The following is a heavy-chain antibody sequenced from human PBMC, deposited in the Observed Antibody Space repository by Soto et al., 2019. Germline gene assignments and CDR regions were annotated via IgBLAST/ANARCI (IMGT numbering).Heavy chain of an antibody. CDR2: IRSKANSYAT. V-gene: IGHV3-73*01. CDR1: GFTFSGSA. CDR3: TRQLDYYYYGMDV. J-gene: IGHJ6*02. Sequence: VGSLRLSCAASGFTFSGSAMHWVRQASGKGLEWVGRIRSKANSYATAYAASVKGRFTISRDDSKNTAYLQMNSLKTEDTAVYYCTRQLDYYYYGMDVWGQGTTVTVSS.